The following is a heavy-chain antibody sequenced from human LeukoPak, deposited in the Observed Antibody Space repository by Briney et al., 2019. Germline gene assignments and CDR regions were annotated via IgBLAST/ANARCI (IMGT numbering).Heavy chain of an antibody. V-gene: IGHV1-69*05. CDR2: IIPIFGTA. Sequence: GASVKVSCKASGGTFSSYAISWVRQAPGQGLEWMGGIIPIFGTANYAQKFQGRVTITTDESTSTAYMELSGLRSEDTAVYYCARDRPTTVTSNWFDPWGQGTLVTVSS. J-gene: IGHJ5*02. CDR3: ARDRPTTVTSNWFDP. D-gene: IGHD4-17*01. CDR1: GGTFSSYA.